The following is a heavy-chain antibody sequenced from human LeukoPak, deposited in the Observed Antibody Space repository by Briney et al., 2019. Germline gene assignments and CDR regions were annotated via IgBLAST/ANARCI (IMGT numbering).Heavy chain of an antibody. CDR1: GYSFTIHL. CDR2: INPRGGST. D-gene: IGHD2/OR15-2a*01. Sequence: ASVKVSCKPSGYSFTIHLMHWVRQAPGQGGERMGMINPRGGSTTYAQKFQGRVTMAMDTTTSTVYMKLSSLRSDDTAVYYCARVQTPYNTIYSVFFDYWGQGTRVTVSS. CDR3: ARVQTPYNTIYSVFFDY. J-gene: IGHJ4*02. V-gene: IGHV1-46*01.